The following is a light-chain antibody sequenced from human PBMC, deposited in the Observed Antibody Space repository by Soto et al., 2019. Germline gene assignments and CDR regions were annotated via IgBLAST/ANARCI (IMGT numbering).Light chain of an antibody. J-gene: IGLJ2*01. CDR2: GNT. CDR1: SSNIGAGYD. CDR3: QSYDSSLTVV. V-gene: IGLV1-40*01. Sequence: QSVLTQPPSVSGAPGQRVTISCTGSSSNIGAGYDVHWYQQFPGTTPKFLIYGNTNRPSWFPDRFSASKSGTSASLDITGLQAEDEAEYFCQSYDSSLTVVFGGGTKLTVL.